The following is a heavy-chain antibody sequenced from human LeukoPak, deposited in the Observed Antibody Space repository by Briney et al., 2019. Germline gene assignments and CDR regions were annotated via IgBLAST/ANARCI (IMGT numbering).Heavy chain of an antibody. V-gene: IGHV5-51*01. CDR2: IYPGDSDT. Sequence: GESLKISCMGSGYSFTYYWIGWVRQMPGKGLEWMGIIYPGDSDTRYRPSFQGQVTISVDKSISTAYLQWSSLKASDTAMYYCARQDGNSKYCFDYWGQGTLVTVSS. J-gene: IGHJ4*02. CDR3: ARQDGNSKYCFDY. D-gene: IGHD1-1*01. CDR1: GYSFTYYW.